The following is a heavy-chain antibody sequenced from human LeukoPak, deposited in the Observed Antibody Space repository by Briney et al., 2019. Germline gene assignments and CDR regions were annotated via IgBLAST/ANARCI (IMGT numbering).Heavy chain of an antibody. CDR3: ARLASSSSGNWFDP. CDR2: ISAYNGNT. V-gene: IGHV1-18*01. D-gene: IGHD6-6*01. CDR1: GYTFTSYG. J-gene: IGHJ5*02. Sequence: ASVKVSCKASGYTFTSYGISWVEQAPGQGLEGMGWISAYNGNTNYAQKLQGRVTMTTDTSTSTAYMELRSLRSDDTAVYCCARLASSSSGNWFDPWGQGTLVTVSS.